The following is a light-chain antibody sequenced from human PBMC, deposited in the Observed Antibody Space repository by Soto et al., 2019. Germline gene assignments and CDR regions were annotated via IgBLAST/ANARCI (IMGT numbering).Light chain of an antibody. CDR2: DAS. Sequence: DIQMTQSPSSVSASAVDRVTITFRASQDISRWLAWYQQKPGKAPKLLIYDASSLQSGVPSRFSGSGSGTDFTLTISSLQPEDFATYYCQQANSFPITFGQGTRLEIK. J-gene: IGKJ5*01. CDR3: QQANSFPIT. CDR1: QDISRW. V-gene: IGKV1-12*01.